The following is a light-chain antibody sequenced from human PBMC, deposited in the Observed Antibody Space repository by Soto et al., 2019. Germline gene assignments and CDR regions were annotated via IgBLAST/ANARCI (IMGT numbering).Light chain of an antibody. CDR1: QSVSSNY. V-gene: IGKV3-20*01. CDR3: QRCGGSRT. J-gene: IGKJ1*01. CDR2: GAS. Sequence: EIVLRQSPGTLSLSPGERATLSCRASQSVSSNYLAWYQQKPGQAPRLLINGASSRATGIPDRFSGSGSGTDFTLTISRLEPEDFAVYYCQRCGGSRTFGQGTEVEIK.